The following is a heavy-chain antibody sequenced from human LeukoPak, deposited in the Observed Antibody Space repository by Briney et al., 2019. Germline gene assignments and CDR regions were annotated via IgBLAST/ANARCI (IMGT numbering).Heavy chain of an antibody. D-gene: IGHD1-26*01. V-gene: IGHV1-8*03. CDR1: GYTFTSYD. CDR2: MNPNSGNT. Sequence: ASVKVSCKASGYTFTSYDINWVRQATGQGLEWMGWMNPNSGNTGYAQKFQGRVTITRNTSISTAYMELSSLRSEDTAVYYCARRKSGSYYQNGFDYWGQGTLVTVSS. J-gene: IGHJ4*02. CDR3: ARRKSGSYYQNGFDY.